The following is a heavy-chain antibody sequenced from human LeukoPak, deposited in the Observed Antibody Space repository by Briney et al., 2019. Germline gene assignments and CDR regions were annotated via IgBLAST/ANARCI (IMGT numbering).Heavy chain of an antibody. Sequence: KPSETLSLTCTVSGGSVSSGSYYWSWIRQPPGKGLEWIGYIYYSGSTNYNPSLKSRVTISVYTSKNQFSLKLSSVTAADTAVYYCARAHSSGRTFDYWGQGTLVTVSS. CDR2: IYYSGST. J-gene: IGHJ4*02. V-gene: IGHV4-61*01. CDR1: GGSVSSGSYY. D-gene: IGHD3-22*01. CDR3: ARAHSSGRTFDY.